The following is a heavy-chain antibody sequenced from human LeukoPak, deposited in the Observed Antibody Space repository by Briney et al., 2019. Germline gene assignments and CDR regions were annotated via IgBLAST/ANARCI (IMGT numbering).Heavy chain of an antibody. J-gene: IGHJ3*02. V-gene: IGHV4-38-2*01. CDR1: GYSISSGYY. Sequence: PSETLSLTCAVSGYSISSGYYWGWIRQPPGKGLEWIGSIHHSGSTYYNPSLKSRVTISVDTSKNQFSLKLSSVTAADTAVYYCARRVITIFGVVIMEGDAFDIWGQGTMVTVSS. CDR2: IHHSGST. D-gene: IGHD3-3*01. CDR3: ARRVITIFGVVIMEGDAFDI.